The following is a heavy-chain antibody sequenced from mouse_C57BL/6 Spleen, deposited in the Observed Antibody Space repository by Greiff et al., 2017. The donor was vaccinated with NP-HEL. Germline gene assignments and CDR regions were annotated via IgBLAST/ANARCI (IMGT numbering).Heavy chain of an antibody. CDR1: GFTFSSYA. J-gene: IGHJ2*01. Sequence: EVKVVESGGGLVKPGGSLKLSCAASGFTFSSYAMSWVRQTPEKRLEWVATISDGGSYTYYPDNVKGRFTISRDNAKNNLYLQMSHLKSEDTAMYYCARDSGGYFDYWGQGTTLTVSS. CDR2: ISDGGSYT. CDR3: ARDSGGYFDY. D-gene: IGHD1-1*02. V-gene: IGHV5-4*01.